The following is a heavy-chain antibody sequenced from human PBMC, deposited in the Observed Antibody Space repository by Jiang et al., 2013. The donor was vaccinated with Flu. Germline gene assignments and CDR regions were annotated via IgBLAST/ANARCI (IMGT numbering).Heavy chain of an antibody. CDR3: ARQQGARREVPDY. D-gene: IGHD1-26*01. J-gene: IGHJ4*02. CDR1: GGSISSSSYY. Sequence: LLKPSETLSLTCTVSGGSISSSSYYWGWIRQPPGKGLEWIGSIYYSGSTYYNPSLKSRVTISVDTSKNQFSLKLSSVTAADTAVYYCARQQGARREVPDYWGQGTLVTVSS. CDR2: IYYSGST. V-gene: IGHV4-39*01.